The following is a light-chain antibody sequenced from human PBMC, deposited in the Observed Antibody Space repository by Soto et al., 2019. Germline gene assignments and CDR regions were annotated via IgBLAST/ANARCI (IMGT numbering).Light chain of an antibody. Sequence: EIVLTQSPGTLSLSPGERVTLSCRASQRIRTIYLAWYQQKPGQAPRLLIYGASIRASGIPDRFSGSGSGTDFTLSISRLEPEDFAVYYCQQYGSSPWPFGQGTKVEIK. CDR2: GAS. CDR1: QRIRTIY. CDR3: QQYGSSPWP. J-gene: IGKJ1*01. V-gene: IGKV3-20*01.